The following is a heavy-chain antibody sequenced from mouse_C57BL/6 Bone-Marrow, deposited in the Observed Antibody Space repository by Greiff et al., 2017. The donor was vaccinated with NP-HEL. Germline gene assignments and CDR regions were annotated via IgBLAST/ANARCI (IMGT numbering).Heavy chain of an antibody. J-gene: IGHJ1*03. Sequence: QVQLQQPGAELVKPGASVKLSCKASGYTFTSYWMHWVKQRPGQGLEWIGMIHPNSGSTNYNEKFKSKATLTVDKSSSTAYMQLSSLTSEDSAVYYCARNYYYGSRRGYFDVWGTGTTVTVSS. V-gene: IGHV1-64*01. CDR2: IHPNSGST. D-gene: IGHD1-1*01. CDR1: GYTFTSYW. CDR3: ARNYYYGSRRGYFDV.